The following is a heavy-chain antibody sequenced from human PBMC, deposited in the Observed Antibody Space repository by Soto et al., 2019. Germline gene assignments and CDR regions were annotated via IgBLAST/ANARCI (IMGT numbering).Heavy chain of an antibody. CDR2: ISAYDGDT. CDR1: VFSFRSYG. Sequence: XSVKVSCKASVFSFRSYGISWVRQAPGQGLEWLGWISAYDGDTNYLEKVKGRVTLTTDTPTNTAYMDLRSLRSDDTAVYYCVRDTRSRYICGESSNLDCWGQGTQVTVSS. J-gene: IGHJ4*02. V-gene: IGHV1-18*01. D-gene: IGHD3-10*01. CDR3: VRDTRSRYICGESSNLDC.